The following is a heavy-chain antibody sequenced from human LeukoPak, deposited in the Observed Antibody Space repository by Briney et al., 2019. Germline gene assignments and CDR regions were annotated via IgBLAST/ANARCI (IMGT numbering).Heavy chain of an antibody. CDR2: ISAYNGNT. Sequence: VASVKVSCKASGYTFSSYGISWVRQAPGQGLEWMGWISAYNGNTKYAQKFQGRVSMTTDTSTSTAYMELRSLRSDDTAVYCCAIDLGATSGGMDVWGQGTTVTVSS. D-gene: IGHD1-26*01. CDR3: AIDLGATSGGMDV. J-gene: IGHJ6*02. V-gene: IGHV1-18*01. CDR1: GYTFSSYG.